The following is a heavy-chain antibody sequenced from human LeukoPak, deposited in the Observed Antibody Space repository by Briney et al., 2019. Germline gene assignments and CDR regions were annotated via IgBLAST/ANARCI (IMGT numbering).Heavy chain of an antibody. J-gene: IGHJ6*04. CDR3: AREPLWFGESVYGMDV. D-gene: IGHD3-10*01. CDR2: INHSGST. CDR1: GGSFSGYY. V-gene: IGHV4-34*01. Sequence: SETLSLTCAVYGGSFSGYYWSWIRQPPGKGLEWIGEINHSGSTNYNPSLKSRVTISVDTPKNQFSLKLSSVTAADTAVYYCAREPLWFGESVYGMDVWGKGTTVTVSS.